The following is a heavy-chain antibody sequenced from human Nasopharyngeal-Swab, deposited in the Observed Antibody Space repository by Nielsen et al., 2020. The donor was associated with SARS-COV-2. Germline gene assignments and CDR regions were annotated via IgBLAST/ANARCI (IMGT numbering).Heavy chain of an antibody. J-gene: IGHJ4*02. V-gene: IGHV4-59*08. Sequence: SETLSLTCTVSGGSISSYYWSWIRQPPGKGLEWIGYIYYRGSTNYNPSLKRRVTISVDTSKNQFSLKRGSVTAADPAVYYCARGNYYYDSSGRSVDYWGQGTLVTVSS. D-gene: IGHD3-22*01. CDR1: GGSISSYY. CDR3: ARGNYYYDSSGRSVDY. CDR2: IYYRGST.